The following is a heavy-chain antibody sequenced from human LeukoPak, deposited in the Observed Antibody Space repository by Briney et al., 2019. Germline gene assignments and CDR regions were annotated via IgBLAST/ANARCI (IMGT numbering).Heavy chain of an antibody. V-gene: IGHV4-34*01. CDR3: ARARSYYYSSYYMDV. Sequence: SETLSLTCAVYGGSFSGYYWSWIRQPPGKGLEWIGEINHSGSTNYNPSLKSRVTISVDTSKNQFSLKLSSVTAADTAVYYCARARSYYYSSYYMDVWGKGTTVTVSS. CDR1: GGSFSGYY. CDR2: INHSGST. J-gene: IGHJ6*03.